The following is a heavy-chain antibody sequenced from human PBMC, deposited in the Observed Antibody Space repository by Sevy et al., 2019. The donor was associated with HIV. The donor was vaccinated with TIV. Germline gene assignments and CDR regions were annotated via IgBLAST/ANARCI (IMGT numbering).Heavy chain of an antibody. CDR2: INHSGST. CDR1: GGSFSGYY. Sequence: SETLSLTCAVYGGSFSGYYWSWIRQPPGKGLEWIGEINHSGSTNYNPSLKSRVTISVDTSKNQFSLKLSSVTAADTAVYYCARRRYFDPVNWFDPWGQGTLATVSS. J-gene: IGHJ5*02. V-gene: IGHV4-34*01. CDR3: ARRRYFDPVNWFDP. D-gene: IGHD3-9*01.